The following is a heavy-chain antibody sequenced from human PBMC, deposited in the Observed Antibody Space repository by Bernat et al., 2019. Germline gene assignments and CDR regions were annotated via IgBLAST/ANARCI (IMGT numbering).Heavy chain of an antibody. V-gene: IGHV3-33*01. CDR2: IWYDGGNK. CDR1: GFTFSSYG. CDR3: ARGKYYYDSSGYYPFDY. D-gene: IGHD3-22*01. J-gene: IGHJ4*02. Sequence: QVQLVESGGGVVQPGRSLRLSCAASGFTFSSYGMDWVRQAPGKGLEWVAVIWYDGGNKYYADSVKGRFTISRDNSKNTLYLQMNSLRAEDTAVYYCARGKYYYDSSGYYPFDYWGQGTLVTVSS.